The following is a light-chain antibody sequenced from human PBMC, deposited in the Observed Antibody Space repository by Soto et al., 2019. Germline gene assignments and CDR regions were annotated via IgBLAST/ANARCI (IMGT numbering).Light chain of an antibody. Sequence: DIQMTQSPSTLSASVGDRVTITCRASQSISSWLAWYQQKPGKAPKLLIYKASSLASGVPSRFSGSGSGTEFTRTLSSLQPDDFATYYCKQSWTFGQGTKVEIK. CDR3: KQSWT. V-gene: IGKV1-5*03. CDR1: QSISSW. CDR2: KAS. J-gene: IGKJ1*01.